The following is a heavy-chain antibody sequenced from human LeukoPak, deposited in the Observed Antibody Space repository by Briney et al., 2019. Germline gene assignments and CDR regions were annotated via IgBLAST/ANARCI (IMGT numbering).Heavy chain of an antibody. CDR2: ITNSGGTT. Sequence: PGGSLRLSCAASGFTFGSYAMSWVRQAPRKGLEWVSAITNSGGTTYYADSVKGRFTISRDNSKNTLYLQMNSLRAEDTAVYYCAKDPPHVSWLFDYWGQGTLVTVSS. CDR1: GFTFGSYA. J-gene: IGHJ4*02. CDR3: AKDPPHVSWLFDY. D-gene: IGHD3-16*01. V-gene: IGHV3-23*01.